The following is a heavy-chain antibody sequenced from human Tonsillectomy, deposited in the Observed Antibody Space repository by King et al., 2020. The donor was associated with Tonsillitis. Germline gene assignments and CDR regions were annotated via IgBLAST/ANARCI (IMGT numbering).Heavy chain of an antibody. J-gene: IGHJ4*02. V-gene: IGHV3-7*01. CDR1: GFTFSRYW. Sequence: VQLVESGGGLVQPGGSLRLSCAASGFTFSRYWMSWVRQAPGKGLEWVANINQDGSEKYYVDSVKGRFTISRDNAKNSLYLQMNSLRAEDTAVYYCARDREYYCASGPSYFDYWGQGTLVTVSS. D-gene: IGHD3-10*01. CDR2: INQDGSEK. CDR3: ARDREYYCASGPSYFDY.